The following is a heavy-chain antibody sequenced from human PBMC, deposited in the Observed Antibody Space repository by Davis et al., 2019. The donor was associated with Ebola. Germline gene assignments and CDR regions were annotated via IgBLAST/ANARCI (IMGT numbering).Heavy chain of an antibody. CDR1: GGTFSSYA. V-gene: IGHV1-69*05. J-gene: IGHJ4*02. Sequence: SVKVSCKASGGTFSSYAISWVRQAPGQGLEWMGGIIPIFGTANYAQKFQGRVTMTRDTSTSTVYMELSSLRSEDTAVYYCARSYSSGWFFDYWGQGTLVTVSS. CDR2: IIPIFGTA. D-gene: IGHD6-19*01. CDR3: ARSYSSGWFFDY.